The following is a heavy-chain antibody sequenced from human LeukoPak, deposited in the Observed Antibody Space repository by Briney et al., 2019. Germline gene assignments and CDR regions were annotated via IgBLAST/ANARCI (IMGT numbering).Heavy chain of an antibody. CDR1: GGSISSYY. J-gene: IGHJ6*03. V-gene: IGHV4-59*01. Sequence: SETLSLTCTVSGGSISSYYWSWIRQPPGKGLEWIGYIYYSGSTNYNPPLKSRVTISVDTSKNQFSLKLSSVTAADTAVYYCARGRPDCTNGVCYAHYYYYYYYMDVWGQGTMVTVSS. D-gene: IGHD2-8*01. CDR2: IYYSGST. CDR3: ARGRPDCTNGVCYAHYYYYYYYMDV.